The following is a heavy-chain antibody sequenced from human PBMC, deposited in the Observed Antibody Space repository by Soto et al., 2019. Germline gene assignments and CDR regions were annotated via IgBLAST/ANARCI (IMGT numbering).Heavy chain of an antibody. V-gene: IGHV4-31*02. CDR3: AREGIAAAGTRSYWYFDL. Sequence: SETLSLTCTVSGGSISSGGYYWSWIRQHPGKGLEWIGYIYYSGSTYYNPSLKSRVTISVDTSKNQFSLKLSSVTAADTAVYYCAREGIAAAGTRSYWYFDLWGRGTLVTVSS. CDR2: IYYSGST. CDR1: GGSISSGGYY. D-gene: IGHD6-13*01. J-gene: IGHJ2*01.